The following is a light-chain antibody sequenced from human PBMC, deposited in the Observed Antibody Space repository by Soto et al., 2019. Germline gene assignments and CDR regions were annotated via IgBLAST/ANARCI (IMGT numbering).Light chain of an antibody. V-gene: IGLV1-40*01. J-gene: IGLJ1*01. CDR3: QSYDSSLSGYV. Sequence: QSALTQPPSVSGAPGQRVTISCTGGSSNIGAGYDVHWYQQLPGTAPKLLIYGNSNRPSGVPDRFSGSKSGTSASLAITGLQAEDEADYYCQSYDSSLSGYVFGTGTKVTAL. CDR1: SSNIGAGYD. CDR2: GNS.